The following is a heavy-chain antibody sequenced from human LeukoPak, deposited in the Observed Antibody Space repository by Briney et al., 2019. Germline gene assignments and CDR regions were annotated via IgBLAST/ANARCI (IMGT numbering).Heavy chain of an antibody. V-gene: IGHV3-23*01. CDR2: ISASGGST. J-gene: IGHJ5*02. CDR3: AKGGGWFDP. D-gene: IGHD2-15*01. CDR1: GFSFSSSA. Sequence: GGSLRLSCAASGFSFSSSAMSWVRQAPGKGLEWVSTISASGGSTYYAVSVKGRSPISRDDSEKALYLQLNSLRAADTAVYYCAKGGGWFDPWGQGTLVTVSS.